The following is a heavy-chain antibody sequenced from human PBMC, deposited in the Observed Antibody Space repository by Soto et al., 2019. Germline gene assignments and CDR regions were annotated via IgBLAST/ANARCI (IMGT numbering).Heavy chain of an antibody. J-gene: IGHJ2*01. Sequence: EVQLVESGGGLVQPGGSLRLSCAASGFTFSSYWMHWVRQAPGKGLVWVSRINSDGSSTNYADSVKGRFTISRDNAKNTLYLQMNSLRVEDTAVYDCARGGSLNWYFDRWGRGTLVTVSS. V-gene: IGHV3-74*01. D-gene: IGHD1-26*01. CDR1: GFTFSSYW. CDR3: ARGGSLNWYFDR. CDR2: INSDGSST.